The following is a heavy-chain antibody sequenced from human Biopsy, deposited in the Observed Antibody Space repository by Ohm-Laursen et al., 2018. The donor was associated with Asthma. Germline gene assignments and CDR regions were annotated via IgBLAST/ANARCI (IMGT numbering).Heavy chain of an antibody. CDR3: AGQYGGNSPPLE. CDR2: ISKDASTQ. CDR1: GFSFSNFA. D-gene: IGHD4-23*01. Sequence: SLRLSCAASGFSFSNFAIHWVRQAPGKGLEWVGVISKDASTQDYADSVEGRFTMARDNSKNTLDLQMNSLREEDTAVYYCAGQYGGNSPPLEWGQGTLVTVSS. V-gene: IGHV3-30*01. J-gene: IGHJ4*02.